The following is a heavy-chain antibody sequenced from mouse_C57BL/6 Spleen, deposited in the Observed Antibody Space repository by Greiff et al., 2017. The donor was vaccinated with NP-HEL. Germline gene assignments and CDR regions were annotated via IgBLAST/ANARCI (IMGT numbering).Heavy chain of an antibody. J-gene: IGHJ4*01. CDR2: ISSGSSTI. D-gene: IGHD1-1*01. CDR3: AYTTVVALRYAMDY. Sequence: EVKLMESGGGLVKPGGSLKLSCAASGFTFSDYGMHWVRQAPEKGLEWVAYISSGSSTIYYADTVKGRFTISRDNAKNTLFLQMTSLRSEDTAMYYCAYTTVVALRYAMDYWGQGTSVTVSS. V-gene: IGHV5-17*01. CDR1: GFTFSDYG.